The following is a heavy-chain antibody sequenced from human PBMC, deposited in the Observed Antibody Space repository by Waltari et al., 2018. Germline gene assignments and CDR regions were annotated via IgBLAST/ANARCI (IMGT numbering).Heavy chain of an antibody. CDR1: GGSISSYY. J-gene: IGHJ5*02. D-gene: IGHD5-18*01. CDR3: AAIPGYSYGLGWFDP. V-gene: IGHV4-59*08. Sequence: QVQLQESGPGLVKPSETLSLTCTVSGGSISSYYWSWIRQPPVKGLEWIGYIYYSGSTNYNPSLKSRVTISVDTSKNQFSLKLSSVTAADTAVYYCAAIPGYSYGLGWFDPWGQGTLVTVSS. CDR2: IYYSGST.